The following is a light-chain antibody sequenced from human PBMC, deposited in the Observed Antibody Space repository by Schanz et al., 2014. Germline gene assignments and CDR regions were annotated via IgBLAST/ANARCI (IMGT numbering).Light chain of an antibody. CDR1: QTVSGNS. V-gene: IGKV3-20*01. CDR3: QQYNDWPGT. J-gene: IGKJ1*01. Sequence: EVVLTQSPGTLSLSAGERASLSCRASQTVSGNSLAWYQHVPGQAPRLLIYGASSRATGVPERFRGGGSGRDFTLTISSLQSEDFGDYYCQQYNDWPGTFGRGTKVEIK. CDR2: GAS.